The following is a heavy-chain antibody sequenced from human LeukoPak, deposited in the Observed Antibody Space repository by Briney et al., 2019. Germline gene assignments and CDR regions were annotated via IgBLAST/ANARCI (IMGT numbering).Heavy chain of an antibody. CDR3: ARGGVGVMSFDY. CDR2: ISDSGGST. CDR1: GFTFSNYG. V-gene: IGHV3-23*01. J-gene: IGHJ4*02. D-gene: IGHD3-10*01. Sequence: GGSLRLSCAASGFTFSNYGMSWVRQAPGKGLEWVSTISDSGGSTYYADSVKGRFTISRDNSKNTLYLQMNSLRAEDTAVYYCARGGVGVMSFDYWGQGTLVTVSS.